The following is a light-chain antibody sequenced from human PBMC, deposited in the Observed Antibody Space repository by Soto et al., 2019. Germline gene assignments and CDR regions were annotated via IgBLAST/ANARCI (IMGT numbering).Light chain of an antibody. CDR2: DAY. CDR3: QPYNSYSKT. Sequence: DIQMTQSPSTLSASVGDRVTITCRASQSIGMWLAWFQQKPGKAPKVLIHDAYSLESGVPSRFSGSGTGTEFPPTISSLQPEDSATYYCQPYNSYSKTFGQGTK. J-gene: IGKJ1*01. CDR1: QSIGMW. V-gene: IGKV1-5*01.